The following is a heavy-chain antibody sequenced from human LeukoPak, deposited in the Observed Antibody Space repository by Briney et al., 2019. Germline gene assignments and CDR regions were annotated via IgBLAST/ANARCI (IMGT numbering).Heavy chain of an antibody. Sequence: GASVTVSCTASGYTFTSYAMHWVRQAPGQRLEWMGWINAGNGNTKYSQKFQGRVTITRDTSASTAYMELSSLRSEDTAVYYCARPRDFWSGYYLYWGQGTLVTVSS. V-gene: IGHV1-3*01. CDR3: ARPRDFWSGYYLY. CDR1: GYTFTSYA. J-gene: IGHJ4*02. D-gene: IGHD3-3*01. CDR2: INAGNGNT.